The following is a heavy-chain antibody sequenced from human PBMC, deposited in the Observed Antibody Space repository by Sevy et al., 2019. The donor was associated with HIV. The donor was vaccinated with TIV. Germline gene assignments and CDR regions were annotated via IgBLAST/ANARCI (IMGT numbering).Heavy chain of an antibody. CDR3: VRAGACGTYDS. J-gene: IGHJ4*02. CDR2: IKGDGSEK. Sequence: GGSLRLSCAASGFNFNKYGRRWVRQAPGKGLEYVASIKGDGSEKYYMDSVKGRFTISRDNAENSVYLQMNSLRAEDTAVYHCVRAGACGTYDSWGQGTLVTVSS. D-gene: IGHD3-10*01. CDR1: GFNFNKYG. V-gene: IGHV3-7*01.